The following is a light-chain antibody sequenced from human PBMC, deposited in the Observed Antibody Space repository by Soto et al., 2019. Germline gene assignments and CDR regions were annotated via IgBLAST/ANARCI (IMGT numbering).Light chain of an antibody. CDR1: SSNIGAGFD. CDR2: TDY. Sequence: QSVLTQPPSVSGAPGQRVTISCTGSSSNIGAGFDVHWYQQLPGTAPKLLIYTDYQRPSGVPDRFSGSKSGTSASLAINGLHSEDEADYYCASWDDNLNGGVFGGGTKVTVL. CDR3: ASWDDNLNGGV. V-gene: IGLV1-40*01. J-gene: IGLJ3*02.